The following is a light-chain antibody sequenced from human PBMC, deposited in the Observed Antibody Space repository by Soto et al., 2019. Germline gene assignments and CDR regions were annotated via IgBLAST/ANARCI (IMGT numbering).Light chain of an antibody. CDR1: QSLVYRDGNTY. V-gene: IGKV2-30*01. J-gene: IGKJ2*03. Sequence: GVLTKSPLSLPVTLGQPASISCRSSQSLVYRDGNTYLNWCQQRPGQSPRRLIYKVSDRDSGVPDRFSGSGSGTDFTLKISRVEAEDVGVYYCMQGTRWRPYSFGQGTKLEIK. CDR2: KVS. CDR3: MQGTRWRPYS.